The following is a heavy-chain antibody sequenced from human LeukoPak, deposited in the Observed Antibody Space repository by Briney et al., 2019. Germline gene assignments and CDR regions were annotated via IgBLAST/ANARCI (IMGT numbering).Heavy chain of an antibody. J-gene: IGHJ5*02. CDR3: TTDSYSGPYNWFDP. CDR1: GFTFSSCA. Sequence: GGSLRLSCAASGFTFSSCAMSWVRQAPGKGLEWVGRIKSKTDGGTTDYAAPVKGRFTISRDDSKNALYLQMNSLKTEDTAVYYCTTDSYSGPYNWFDPWGQGTLVTVSS. V-gene: IGHV3-15*01. D-gene: IGHD5-12*01. CDR2: IKSKTDGGTT.